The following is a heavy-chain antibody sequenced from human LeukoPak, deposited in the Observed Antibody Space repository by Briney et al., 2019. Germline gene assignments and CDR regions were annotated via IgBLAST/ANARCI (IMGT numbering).Heavy chain of an antibody. V-gene: IGHV4-30-2*01. J-gene: IGHJ4*02. D-gene: IGHD3-22*01. CDR2: IYHSGST. Sequence: SETLSLTCAVSGGSISSGGYSWSWIRQPPGKGLEWIGYIYHSGSTYYNPSLKSRVTISVDGSKNQFSLKLSSVTAADTAVYYCARGMNYDSSGYYTPEYYFDYWGQGTLVTVSS. CDR1: GGSISSGGYS. CDR3: ARGMNYDSSGYYTPEYYFDY.